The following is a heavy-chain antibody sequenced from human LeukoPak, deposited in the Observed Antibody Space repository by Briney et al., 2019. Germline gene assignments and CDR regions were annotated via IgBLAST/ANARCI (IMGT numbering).Heavy chain of an antibody. CDR3: ARFKLSRYSYGPEAFDI. CDR1: GGSVSRYY. V-gene: IGHV4-59*02. CDR2: IYYTGST. J-gene: IGHJ3*02. D-gene: IGHD5-18*01. Sequence: PSETLSLTCIVSGGSVSRYYWSWIRPPPGKGLEWIGYIYYTGSTNYNPSLKSRVTISVDTSKNQFSLTLSSVPAADTAVYYCARFKLSRYSYGPEAFDIWGQGTMVTVSS.